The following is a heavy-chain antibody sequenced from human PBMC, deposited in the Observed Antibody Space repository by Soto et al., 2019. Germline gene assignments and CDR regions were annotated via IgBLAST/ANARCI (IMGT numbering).Heavy chain of an antibody. CDR2: ISGSGGGA. CDR3: AKFDRYCSATCCFYFYYLDV. J-gene: IGHJ6*03. V-gene: IGHV3-23*01. Sequence: EVQLLESGGGLVQPGGSLRLSCAASGFSFGSYAMTWVRQAPGKGLEWVSSISGSGGGAYSADSARGRFTISRDNSKNTVYLQMNSLRAEDTAVYYCAKFDRYCSATCCFYFYYLDVWGKGTTVTVSS. CDR1: GFSFGSYA. D-gene: IGHD2-2*01.